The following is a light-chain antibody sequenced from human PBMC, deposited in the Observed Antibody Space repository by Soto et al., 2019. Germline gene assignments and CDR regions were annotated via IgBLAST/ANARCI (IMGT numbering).Light chain of an antibody. J-gene: IGKJ3*01. V-gene: IGKV3-20*01. CDR2: GAS. Sequence: ESVMTQSPGTLSLSPGETATLSCMASQSVSSNYVAWFHQKPGQAPRLLIYGASSRATGVPDRFSASGSGTDFTLTISRLEPEDFAVYYCQQYGRSPFTFGPGTKVDIK. CDR3: QQYGRSPFT. CDR1: QSVSSNY.